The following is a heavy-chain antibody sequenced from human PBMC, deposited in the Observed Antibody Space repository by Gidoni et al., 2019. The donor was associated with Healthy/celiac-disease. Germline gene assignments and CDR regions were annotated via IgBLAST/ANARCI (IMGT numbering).Heavy chain of an antibody. V-gene: IGHV1-8*01. J-gene: IGHJ5*02. CDR2: MNPNSGNT. CDR1: GYTFTSYD. Sequence: QVQLVQSGAEVKKPGASVKVSCKASGYTFTSYDINWVRQATGQGLEWMGWMNPNSGNTGYAQKFQGRVTMTRNTSISTAYMELSSLRSEDTAVYYCARGASVHNMAVAGQNWFDPWGQGTLVTVSS. CDR3: ARGASVHNMAVAGQNWFDP. D-gene: IGHD6-19*01.